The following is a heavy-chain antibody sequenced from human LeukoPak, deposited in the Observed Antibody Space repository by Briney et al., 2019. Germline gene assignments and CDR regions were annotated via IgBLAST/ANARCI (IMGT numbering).Heavy chain of an antibody. J-gene: IGHJ4*02. V-gene: IGHV4-39*01. Sequence: SETLSLTCTVSGGSISSSSYYWGWIRQPPGKGLEWIGSIYYSGSTHYNPSLKSRVTISVDTSKNQFSLKLSSVTAADTAVYYCARQISLVPFDYWGQGTLVTVSS. D-gene: IGHD6-6*01. CDR1: GGSISSSSYY. CDR2: IYYSGST. CDR3: ARQISLVPFDY.